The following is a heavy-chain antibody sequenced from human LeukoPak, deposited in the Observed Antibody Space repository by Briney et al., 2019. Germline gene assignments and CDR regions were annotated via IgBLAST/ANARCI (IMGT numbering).Heavy chain of an antibody. CDR3: ARALYSSSWYASYYYYMDV. D-gene: IGHD6-13*01. V-gene: IGHV3-7*01. Sequence: GGSLRLSCAASGFTFSSYWMSWVRQAPGKGLEWVANIKQDGNEKYYVDSVKGRFTISRDNAKNSLYLQMNSLRAEDTAVYYCARALYSSSWYASYYYYMDVWGKGTTVTVSS. CDR1: GFTFSSYW. CDR2: IKQDGNEK. J-gene: IGHJ6*03.